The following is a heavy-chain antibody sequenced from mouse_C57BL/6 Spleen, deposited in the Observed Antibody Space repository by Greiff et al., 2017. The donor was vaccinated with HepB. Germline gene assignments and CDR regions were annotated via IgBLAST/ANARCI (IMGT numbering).Heavy chain of an antibody. Sequence: VQLQQSGPELVKPGASVKISCKASGYAFSSSWMNWVKQRPGKGLEWIGRIYPGDGDTNYNGKFKGKATLTADKSSSTAYMQLSSLTSEDSAVYFCASCYYGSSWGFAYWGQRTLVTVSA. CDR3: ASCYYGSSWGFAY. J-gene: IGHJ3*01. CDR2: IYPGDGDT. D-gene: IGHD1-1*01. V-gene: IGHV1-82*01. CDR1: GYAFSSSW.